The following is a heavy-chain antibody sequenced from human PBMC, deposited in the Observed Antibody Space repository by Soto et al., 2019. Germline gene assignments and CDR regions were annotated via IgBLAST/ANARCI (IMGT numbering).Heavy chain of an antibody. CDR1: GFTFSSYA. Sequence: QVQLVESGGGVVQPGRSLRLSCAASGFTFSSYAMHWVRQAPGKGLEWVAVISYDGSNKYYADSVKGRFTISRDNSKNPRYLQINSLRAEHTAVYYCARDYYRFNSGYGFSMDVWGQGTTVTVSS. D-gene: IGHD5-12*01. J-gene: IGHJ6*02. V-gene: IGHV3-30-3*01. CDR3: ARDYYRFNSGYGFSMDV. CDR2: ISYDGSNK.